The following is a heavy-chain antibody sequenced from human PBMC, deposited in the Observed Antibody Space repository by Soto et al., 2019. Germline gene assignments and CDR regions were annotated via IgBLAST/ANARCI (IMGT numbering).Heavy chain of an antibody. V-gene: IGHV1-18*01. J-gene: IGHJ5*02. D-gene: IGHD2-2*01. CDR2: ISPYTDDP. CDR1: GNTFTNFG. CDR3: ARVIPGAEAWFHP. Sequence: QGQLVQSGVEVKKPGASVKVSCTASGNTFTNFGVTWVRQAPGQGLEWMGWISPYTDDPSYAQKFQGRVTMTIDTATSTAYLDLRSLPSDDTAVYYCARVIPGAEAWFHPWGQGTLVTVSS.